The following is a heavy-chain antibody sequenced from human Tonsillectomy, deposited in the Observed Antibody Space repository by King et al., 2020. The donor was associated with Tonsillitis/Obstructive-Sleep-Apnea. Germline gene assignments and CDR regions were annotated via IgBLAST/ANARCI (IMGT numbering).Heavy chain of an antibody. CDR3: ARGNNIYGMDV. D-gene: IGHD1/OR15-1a*01. CDR1: GGSFSGYN. V-gene: IGHV4-34*01. CDR2: ISHSGST. J-gene: IGHJ6*02. Sequence: VQLPQWGAGLLKPSETLSLTCGVYGGSFSGYNWSWIRQPPGKGLEWIGEISHSGSTNYNPSLKSRVTISVDTSKNQFSLKLSSVTAADTAVYYCARGNNIYGMDVWGQGTTVTVSS.